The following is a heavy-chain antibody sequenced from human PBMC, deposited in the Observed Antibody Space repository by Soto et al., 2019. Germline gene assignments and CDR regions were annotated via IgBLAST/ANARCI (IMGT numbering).Heavy chain of an antibody. J-gene: IGHJ4*02. CDR1: GYTFTSYG. CDR2: ISAYNGST. CDR3: ARLRAFMYYYDSSGYVDY. D-gene: IGHD3-22*01. Sequence: DSVKVSCKASGYTFTSYGISWVRRAPGQGLEWMGWISAYNGSTNYAQKLQGRVTMTTDTSTSTAYMELRSLRSDDTAVYYCARLRAFMYYYDSSGYVDYCGQVSLVTVSA. V-gene: IGHV1-18*01.